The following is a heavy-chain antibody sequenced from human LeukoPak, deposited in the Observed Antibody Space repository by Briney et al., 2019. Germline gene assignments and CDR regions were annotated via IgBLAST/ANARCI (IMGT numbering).Heavy chain of an antibody. D-gene: IGHD5-18*01. J-gene: IGHJ4*02. CDR2: INHSGST. CDR3: ARGRGYSYGSISLRFDY. CDR1: GGSFSGYY. V-gene: IGHV4-34*01. Sequence: SETLSLTCAVYGGSFSGYYWGWIRQPPGKGLEWNGEINHSGSTNYNPSLKSRVTISVDTSKNQFSLKLSSVTAADTAVYYCARGRGYSYGSISLRFDYWGQGTLVTVSS.